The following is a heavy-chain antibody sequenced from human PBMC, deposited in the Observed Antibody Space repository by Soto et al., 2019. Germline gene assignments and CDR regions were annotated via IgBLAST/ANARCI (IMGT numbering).Heavy chain of an antibody. D-gene: IGHD4-17*01. V-gene: IGHV1-69*12. CDR3: ARGGGAYGLPYFDS. CDR2: IIPMFGTA. CDR1: GGTFGNYP. J-gene: IGHJ4*02. Sequence: QVQLVQSGAEVKKPESSVNVSCKSSGGTFGNYPISWVRQAPGQGHEWMGGIIPMFGTANYAQKFQGRVTITADESTSTAYMELSSLGYEDTAVYYCARGGGAYGLPYFDSWGQGTLVTVSS.